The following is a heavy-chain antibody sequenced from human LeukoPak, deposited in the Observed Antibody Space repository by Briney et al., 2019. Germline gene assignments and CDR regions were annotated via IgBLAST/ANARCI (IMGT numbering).Heavy chain of an antibody. V-gene: IGHV5-51*01. D-gene: IGHD6-13*01. CDR3: AEFHGTWYGDT. J-gene: IGHJ4*02. Sequence: GESLKISCQGSGYNFATYRIVWVRQMPGKGLEWMGIIYPGNSHTRYSPSFQGQVTISADTSISTAYLHWSSLQSSDTAMDYRAEFHGTWYGDTWGQGTLVTVSS. CDR1: GYNFATYR. CDR2: IYPGNSHT.